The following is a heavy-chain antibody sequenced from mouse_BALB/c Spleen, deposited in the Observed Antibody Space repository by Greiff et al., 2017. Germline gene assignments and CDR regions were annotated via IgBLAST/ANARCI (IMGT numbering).Heavy chain of an antibody. D-gene: IGHD3-1*01. CDR2: ISSGSSTI. V-gene: IGHV5-17*02. CDR1: GFTFSSFG. J-gene: IGHJ3*01. Sequence: EVKLMESGGGLVQPGGSRKLSCAASGFTFSSFGMHWVRQAPEKGLEWVAYISSGSSTIYYADTVKGRFTISRDNPKNTLFLQMTSLRSEDTAMYYCARASGYGAWFAYWGQGTLVTVSA. CDR3: ARASGYGAWFAY.